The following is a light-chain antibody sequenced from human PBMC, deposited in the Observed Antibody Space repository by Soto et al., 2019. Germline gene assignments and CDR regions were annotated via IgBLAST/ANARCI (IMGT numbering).Light chain of an antibody. J-gene: IGKJ3*01. CDR3: QHYGTSHFT. Sequence: EIVLTQSPGTLSLSPGERATLSCRASQSISSNLLVWFQQKPGQAPRLLIYGAASRATGIPDRFSGSGSGTDFTLTISRLEPEDFAVYYCQHYGTSHFTFGPGTKVDIK. CDR1: QSISSNL. CDR2: GAA. V-gene: IGKV3-20*01.